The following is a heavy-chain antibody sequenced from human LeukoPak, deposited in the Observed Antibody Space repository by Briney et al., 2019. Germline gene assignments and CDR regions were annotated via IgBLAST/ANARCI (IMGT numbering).Heavy chain of an antibody. Sequence: ASVKVSCKASGYTFTNYYLHWVRQGPGQELEWMGIINPNDGSTSYGQKFQGRVTMTRDTSTSTVYMDVSSLRSEDTAVYYCARDLPRGPANYWGQGTLVTVSS. CDR3: ARDLPRGPANY. CDR2: INPNDGST. D-gene: IGHD2-2*01. V-gene: IGHV1-46*01. J-gene: IGHJ4*02. CDR1: GYTFTNYY.